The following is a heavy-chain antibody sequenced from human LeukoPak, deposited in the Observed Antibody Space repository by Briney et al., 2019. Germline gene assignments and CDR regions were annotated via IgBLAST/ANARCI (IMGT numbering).Heavy chain of an antibody. CDR3: ARALGLTQEAVAAQGY. Sequence: GGSLRLSCAASGFTFSTYWMSWVRQAPGEGLEWVANIKQDGSEKYYVDSVKGRFTISRDNAKNSLYLQMNSLRAEDTAVYYCARALGLTQEAVAAQGYWGQGTLVTVSS. V-gene: IGHV3-7*01. J-gene: IGHJ4*02. D-gene: IGHD6-19*01. CDR1: GFTFSTYW. CDR2: IKQDGSEK.